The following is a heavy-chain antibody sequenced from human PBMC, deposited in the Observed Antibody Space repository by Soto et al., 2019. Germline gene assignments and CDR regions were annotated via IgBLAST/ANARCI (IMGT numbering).Heavy chain of an antibody. CDR3: ARDNITGLFGH. Sequence: QVQLQQWGAGLLKPSETLSLTCAFDSGSFSGYYWSWFRQPPGTGLEWIGEISHSGSTNYNPSRKSRVTMSVDTSKPQFDVKLTSVTAADTAVSDCARDNITGLFGHWGKATRVTVSS. V-gene: IGHV4-34*01. D-gene: IGHD2-8*02. CDR1: SGSFSGYY. CDR2: ISHSGST. J-gene: IGHJ4*02.